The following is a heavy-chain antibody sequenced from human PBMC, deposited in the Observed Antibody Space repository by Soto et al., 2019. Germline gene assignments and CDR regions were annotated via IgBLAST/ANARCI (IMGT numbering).Heavy chain of an antibody. CDR1: GYSFTSYW. CDR3: ARQAFTTYYYDSSGYYVSDAFDI. Sequence: PGESLKISCKGSGYSFTSYWISWVRQMPGKGLEWMGRIDPSDSYTNYSPSFQGHVTISADKSISTAYLQWSSLKASDTAMYYCARQAFTTYYYDSSGYYVSDAFDIWGQGTMVTVSS. CDR2: IDPSDSYT. V-gene: IGHV5-10-1*01. J-gene: IGHJ3*02. D-gene: IGHD3-22*01.